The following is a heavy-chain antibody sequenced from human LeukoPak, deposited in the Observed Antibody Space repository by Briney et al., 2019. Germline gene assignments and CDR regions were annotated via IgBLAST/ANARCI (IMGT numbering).Heavy chain of an antibody. CDR3: ARDQIEVGAPDAFDI. V-gene: IGHV3-23*01. Sequence: PGGSLRLSCAASGLTFSSYAMSWVRQAPGKGLEWVSVISGSGGSTYYADSVKGRFTISRDNSKSTLYLQMNSLRAEDTAVYYCARDQIEVGAPDAFDIWGQGTMVTVSS. CDR1: GLTFSSYA. CDR2: ISGSGGST. D-gene: IGHD1-26*01. J-gene: IGHJ3*02.